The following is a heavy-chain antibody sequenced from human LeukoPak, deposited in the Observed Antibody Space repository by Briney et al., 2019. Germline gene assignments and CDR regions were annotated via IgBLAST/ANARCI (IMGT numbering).Heavy chain of an antibody. V-gene: IGHV4-34*01. CDR2: INHSGST. Sequence: SETLSLTCAVYGGSFSVYYWSWIRQPPGKGLEWIGEINHSGSTNYNPSLKSRVTISVDTSKNQSSLKLSSVTAADTAVYYCVRGRAIDYWGQGTLVTVSS. CDR1: GGSFSVYY. J-gene: IGHJ4*02. CDR3: VRGRAIDY.